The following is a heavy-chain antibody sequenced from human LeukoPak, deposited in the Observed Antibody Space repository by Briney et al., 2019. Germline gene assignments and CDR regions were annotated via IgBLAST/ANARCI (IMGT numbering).Heavy chain of an antibody. CDR3: ARGSQVAAGKYYFDY. V-gene: IGHV3-23*01. Sequence: GGSLRLSCEASGLTFNNYAMHWVRQSSGKGLEWVSGIGSSGGGTYYADSVKGRFTISRDNSKNTLYLQMNSLRAEDTAVYYCARGSQVAAGKYYFDYWGQGTLVTVSS. CDR2: IGSSGGGT. D-gene: IGHD6-13*01. CDR1: GLTFNNYA. J-gene: IGHJ4*02.